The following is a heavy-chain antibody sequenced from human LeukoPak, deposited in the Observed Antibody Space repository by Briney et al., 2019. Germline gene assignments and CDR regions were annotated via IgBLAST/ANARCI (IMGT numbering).Heavy chain of an antibody. CDR2: IYYSGST. D-gene: IGHD3-3*01. V-gene: IGHV4-39*01. CDR3: ARLRIFGVVIDY. CDR1: GGSISSSSYY. J-gene: IGHJ4*02. Sequence: PSQTLSLTCTVSGGSISSSSYYWGWIRQPPGKGLEWIGSIYYSGSTYYNPSLKSRVTISVDTSKNQFSLKLSSVTAADTAVYYCARLRIFGVVIDYWGQGTLVTVSS.